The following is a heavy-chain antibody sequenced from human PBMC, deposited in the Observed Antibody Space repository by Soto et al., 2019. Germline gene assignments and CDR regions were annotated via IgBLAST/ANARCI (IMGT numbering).Heavy chain of an antibody. Sequence: ASVKVSCKVSGYTLTELSMHWVRQAPGKGLEWMGGFDPEDGETIYAQKFQGRVTMTEDTSTDTAYMELSSLRSEATAVYYCATVRYPTPRVYHFDYWRQGTLVTVSS. CDR3: ATVRYPTPRVYHFDY. D-gene: IGHD1-20*01. CDR2: FDPEDGET. J-gene: IGHJ4*02. V-gene: IGHV1-24*01. CDR1: GYTLTELS.